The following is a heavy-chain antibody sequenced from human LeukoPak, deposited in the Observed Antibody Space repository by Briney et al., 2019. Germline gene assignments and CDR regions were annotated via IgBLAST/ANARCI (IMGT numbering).Heavy chain of an antibody. J-gene: IGHJ4*02. CDR2: ISSSSSTI. CDR3: ARESYYYCSGGSCYPLDY. CDR1: GFTFSSYS. V-gene: IGHV3-48*04. D-gene: IGHD2-15*01. Sequence: GGSLRLSCAASGFTFSSYSMNWVRQAPGKGLEWVSYISSSSSTIYYADSVKGRFTISRDNAKNSLYLQMNSLRAEDTAVYYCARESYYYCSGGSCYPLDYWGQGTLVTVSS.